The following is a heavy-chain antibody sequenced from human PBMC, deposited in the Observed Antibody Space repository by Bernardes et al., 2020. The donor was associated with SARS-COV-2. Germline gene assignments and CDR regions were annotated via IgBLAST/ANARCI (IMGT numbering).Heavy chain of an antibody. CDR2: IGTAGDT. D-gene: IGHD6-19*01. J-gene: IGHJ2*01. CDR1: GFTFSSYD. V-gene: IGHV3-13*04. Sequence: GGSLRLSCAASGFTFSSYDMHWVRQATGKGLEWVSAIGTAGDTYYPGSVKGRFTISRENAKNSLYLQMNSLRAGDTAVYYCARDPLTGYSSGWWTRGGWYFDLWGRGTLVTVSS. CDR3: ARDPLTGYSSGWWTRGGWYFDL.